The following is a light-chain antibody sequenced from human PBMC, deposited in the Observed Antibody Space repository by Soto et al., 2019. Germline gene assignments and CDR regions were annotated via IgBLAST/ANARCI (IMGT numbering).Light chain of an antibody. CDR2: EVT. V-gene: IGLV2-14*01. J-gene: IGLJ1*01. CDR3: TSYTSSIPLV. Sequence: QSVLTPPASVSGSPGQSITISRTGTSSDVGGYNYVSWYRQHPGKAPKLMIYEVTNRPSGVSIRFSGSKSGNTASLTISGLQAEYEADYYCTSYTSSIPLVFGTGTQVTVL. CDR1: SSDVGGYNY.